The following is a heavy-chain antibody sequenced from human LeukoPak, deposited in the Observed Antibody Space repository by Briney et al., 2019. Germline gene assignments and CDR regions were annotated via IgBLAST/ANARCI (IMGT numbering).Heavy chain of an antibody. J-gene: IGHJ4*02. CDR2: IYYSRST. V-gene: IGHV4-59*01. CDR3: ARGRRRLDY. D-gene: IGHD1-1*01. Sequence: SETLSLTCTVSGGSISPYYWSWIRQPPGKGLEWIGYIYYSRSTNYNPSLKSRVTMSVDTSKNQFSLKVRSVTAADTAFYYCARGRRRLDYWGQGILVTVSS. CDR1: GGSISPYY.